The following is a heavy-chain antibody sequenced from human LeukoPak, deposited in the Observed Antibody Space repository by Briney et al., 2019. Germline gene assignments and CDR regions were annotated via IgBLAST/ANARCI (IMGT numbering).Heavy chain of an antibody. Sequence: ASVKVSCKPSGYTFTSFGICWVRLAPGPAIEWTGWIGAYNGDTNYAQTFQGRVTMTTDTSTSTAYMDLRSLRSDDTAVYYCTRDHCRGDNCPSFDYWGQGTLVTVSS. CDR1: GYTFTSFG. J-gene: IGHJ4*02. D-gene: IGHD2-15*01. V-gene: IGHV1-18*04. CDR2: IGAYNGDT. CDR3: TRDHCRGDNCPSFDY.